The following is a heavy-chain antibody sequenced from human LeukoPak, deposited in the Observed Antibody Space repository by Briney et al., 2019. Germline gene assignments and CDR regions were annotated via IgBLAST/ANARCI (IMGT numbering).Heavy chain of an antibody. CDR2: INHSGST. D-gene: IGHD3-3*01. CDR1: GGSFSGYY. J-gene: IGHJ5*02. Sequence: PSETLSLTCAVYGGSFSGYYWSWIRQPLGKGLEWIGEINHSGSTNYNPSLKSRVTISVDTSKNQFSLKLSSVTAADTAVYYCARHGPYYDFWSDYYANWFDPWGQGTLVTVSS. CDR3: ARHGPYYDFWSDYYANWFDP. V-gene: IGHV4-34*01.